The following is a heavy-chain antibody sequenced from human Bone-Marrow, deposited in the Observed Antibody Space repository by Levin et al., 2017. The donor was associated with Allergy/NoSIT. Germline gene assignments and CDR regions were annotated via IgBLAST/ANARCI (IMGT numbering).Heavy chain of an antibody. V-gene: IGHV1-8*01. J-gene: IGHJ5*02. CDR2: INPNRGNT. Sequence: GASVKVSCKASGYSFINYDLSWVRQAAGQRLEWMGWINPNRGNTGYPQKFQGRVSMTINTSISTAYMELRSLTSDDTAVYYCARGLMRRGGWSEALPNWFDPWGQGTLVTVSS. D-gene: IGHD6-19*01. CDR1: GYSFINYD. CDR3: ARGLMRRGGWSEALPNWFDP.